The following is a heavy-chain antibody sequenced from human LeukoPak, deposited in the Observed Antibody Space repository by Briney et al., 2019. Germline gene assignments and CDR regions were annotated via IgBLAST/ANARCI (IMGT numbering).Heavy chain of an antibody. D-gene: IGHD2-8*01. CDR2: IREDGSEK. V-gene: IGHV3-7*01. CDR1: GFTFFSSW. J-gene: IGHJ4*02. Sequence: GGSLRLSCAASGFTFFSSWMTWVRQAPGKGLEWVASIREDGSEKTSVDSVKGRFTISRDNAKNSVYLQMDSLRGEDTAVYYCARGPTNGQAFDYWGQGTLVSVSS. CDR3: ARGPTNGQAFDY.